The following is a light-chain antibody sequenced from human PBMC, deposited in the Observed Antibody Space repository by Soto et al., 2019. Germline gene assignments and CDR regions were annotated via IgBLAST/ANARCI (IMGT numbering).Light chain of an antibody. CDR3: SSYADSNSDV. V-gene: IGLV2-8*01. CDR2: EVS. J-gene: IGLJ1*01. CDR1: SSDVGDYNY. Sequence: QSALTQPTSASGSPGQSVTISCTGTSSDVGDYNYVSWYQQHPGKAPKLMIYEVSKRPSGVPDRFSGSKSGNTASLTVSGLQAEDEADYYCSSYADSNSDVFGTGTKLTVL.